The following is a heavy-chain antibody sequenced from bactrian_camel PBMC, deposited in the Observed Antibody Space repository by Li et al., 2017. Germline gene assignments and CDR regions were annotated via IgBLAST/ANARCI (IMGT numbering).Heavy chain of an antibody. CDR1: GYSSLC. D-gene: IGHD5*01. CDR3: AAEIRWGSRGAFGY. V-gene: IGHV3S53*01. J-gene: IGHJ6*01. CDR2: MDSGGIA. Sequence: HVQLVESGGGSVQAGGSLRLSCVASGYSSLCMAWYRQAPGKEREGVATMDSGGIATYADSVKGRLTISRDNTKNTLFLQMISLKPEDTAVYYCAAEIRWGSRGAFGYWGQGTQVTVS.